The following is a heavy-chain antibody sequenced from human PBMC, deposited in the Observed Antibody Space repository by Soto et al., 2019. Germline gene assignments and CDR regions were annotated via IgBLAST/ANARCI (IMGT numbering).Heavy chain of an antibody. CDR2: IYYSGST. J-gene: IGHJ3*02. V-gene: IGHV4-59*01. CDR3: ARVGSYYGFAFDI. D-gene: IGHD3-10*01. Sequence: PSETLSLTCTVSGGSISSYYWSWLRQPPGKGLEWIGYIYYSGSTNYNPSLKSRVTISVDTSKNQFSLKLSSVTAADTAVYYCARVGSYYGFAFDIWGQGTMVTVSS. CDR1: GGSISSYY.